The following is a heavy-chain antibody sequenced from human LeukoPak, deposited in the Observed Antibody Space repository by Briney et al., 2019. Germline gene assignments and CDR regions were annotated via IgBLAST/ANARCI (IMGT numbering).Heavy chain of an antibody. CDR2: INHSGST. V-gene: IGHV4-34*01. Sequence: SETLSLTCAVYGGSFSGYYWSWIRQPPGKGLEWIGEINHSGSTNYNPSLKSRVTISVDTSKNQFSLKLSSVTAADTAVYYCARAGDFWSGYYEAYYFDYWGQGTLVTVSS. J-gene: IGHJ4*02. D-gene: IGHD3-3*01. CDR1: GGSFSGYY. CDR3: ARAGDFWSGYYEAYYFDY.